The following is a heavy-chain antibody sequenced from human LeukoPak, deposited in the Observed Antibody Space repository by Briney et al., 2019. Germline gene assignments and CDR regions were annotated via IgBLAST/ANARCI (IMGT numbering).Heavy chain of an antibody. D-gene: IGHD2-8*01. CDR1: GFTFSSYA. V-gene: IGHV3-7*01. CDR2: MRPDGSDK. J-gene: IGHJ4*02. Sequence: PGGSLRLSCAASGFTFSSYAMSWVRQAPGKGLEWVADMRPDGSDKTYVDSVKGRLTTSRDNAKQSLYLQMDSLTAEDTAVYYCVTSWCRQQRDYWGQGTLVTVSS. CDR3: VTSWCRQQRDY.